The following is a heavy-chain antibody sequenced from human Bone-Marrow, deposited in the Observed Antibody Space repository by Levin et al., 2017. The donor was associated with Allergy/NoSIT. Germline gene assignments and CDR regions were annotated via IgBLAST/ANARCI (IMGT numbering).Heavy chain of an antibody. Sequence: GESLKISCAASGFTFSSFSMNWVRQAPGKGLQWVSYISSSSKYIYYADSVEGRFTISRDNAKKSLYLQMTSLRAEDTAVYYCARDPSERLIGDPLEYYWGQGTLVTVSS. D-gene: IGHD3-10*01. J-gene: IGHJ4*02. V-gene: IGHV3-21*01. CDR3: ARDPSERLIGDPLEYY. CDR1: GFTFSSFS. CDR2: ISSSSKYI.